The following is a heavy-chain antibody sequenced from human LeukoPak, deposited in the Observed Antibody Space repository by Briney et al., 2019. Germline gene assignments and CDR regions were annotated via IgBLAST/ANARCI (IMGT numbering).Heavy chain of an antibody. V-gene: IGHV3-30-3*01. CDR2: ISYDGSNK. J-gene: IGHJ4*02. D-gene: IGHD3-16*02. CDR1: GFTFSSYA. CDR3: ARGVYDYVWGSYRDFDY. Sequence: GGSLRLSCAASGFTFSSYAMHWVRQAPGKGLEWVAVISYDGSNKYYADSVKGRFTISRDNSKNTLYLQMNSLRAEDTAVYYCARGVYDYVWGSYRDFDYWGQGTLVTVSS.